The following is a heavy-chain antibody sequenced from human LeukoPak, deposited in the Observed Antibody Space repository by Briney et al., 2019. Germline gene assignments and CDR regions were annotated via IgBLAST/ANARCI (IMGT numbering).Heavy chain of an antibody. V-gene: IGHV1-18*01. CDR1: GYTFTRYG. Sequence: ASVKVSCKASGYTFTRYGISWVREAPGQGLEWMGWISAYNGNTNYAQKLQGRVTMATDTSTSTAYMELRSLRSDDTAVYYCARDGSTRPAFDIWGQGTMVSVSS. J-gene: IGHJ3*02. CDR3: ARDGSTRPAFDI. D-gene: IGHD1-26*01. CDR2: ISAYNGNT.